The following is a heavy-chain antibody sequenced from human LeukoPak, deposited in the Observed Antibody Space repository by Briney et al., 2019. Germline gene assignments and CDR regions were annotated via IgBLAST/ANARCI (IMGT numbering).Heavy chain of an antibody. CDR3: ARDRGGSYSAIDY. J-gene: IGHJ4*02. CDR1: GFTFSSHT. D-gene: IGHD1-26*01. Sequence: GGSLRLSCAASGFTFSSHTMIWVRQAAGKGLEWVSFISSSSSTIYYADSVKGRFTISRDNAKNSLYLQMNSLRAEDTAVYYCARDRGGSYSAIDYWGQGTLVTVSS. V-gene: IGHV3-48*04. CDR2: ISSSSSTI.